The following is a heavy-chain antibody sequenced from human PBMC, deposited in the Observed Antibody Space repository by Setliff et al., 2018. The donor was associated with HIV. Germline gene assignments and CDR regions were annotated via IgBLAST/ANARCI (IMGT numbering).Heavy chain of an antibody. Sequence: SLRLSCAASGFTFSNYWMHWVRQAPGKGLVWVSRINTDESTTSYADSVKGRFTISRDNARNTLYLQMNSLRAEDTAVYYCARVASGTYHFDYWGQGTLVTVSS. CDR3: ARVASGTYHFDY. J-gene: IGHJ4*02. CDR1: GFTFSNYW. D-gene: IGHD1-26*01. V-gene: IGHV3-74*01. CDR2: INTDESTT.